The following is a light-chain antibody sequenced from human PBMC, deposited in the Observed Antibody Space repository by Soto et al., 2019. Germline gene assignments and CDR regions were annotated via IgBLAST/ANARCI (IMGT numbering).Light chain of an antibody. CDR2: DAS. V-gene: IGKV3-11*01. CDR3: QQYNDRPPIT. Sequence: EIVLTQSPGTLSLSPGDRATLSCRASQSVSSYLAWYQQKPGQAPRLLIYDASNRATGIPARFSGSGSGTDFTLTISSLQSEDFAVYYCQQYNDRPPITFGQGTRLEIK. J-gene: IGKJ5*01. CDR1: QSVSSY.